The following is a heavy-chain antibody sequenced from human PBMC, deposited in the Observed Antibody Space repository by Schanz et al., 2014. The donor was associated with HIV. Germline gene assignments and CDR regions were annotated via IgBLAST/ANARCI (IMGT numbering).Heavy chain of an antibody. J-gene: IGHJ4*02. D-gene: IGHD6-6*01. CDR2: IWNDGSNT. CDR3: AKGWRGYSISSWVDY. CDR1: GFSFDNYG. Sequence: QMQLVESGGGVVRPGRSLKLSCAASGFSFDNYGMHWVRQAPGKGLEWVAVIWNDGSNTFYADSVRGRITISRDNSKNTLYLQMNSLRADDTAVYYCAKGWRGYSISSWVDYWGQGSLVTVSS. V-gene: IGHV3-30*18.